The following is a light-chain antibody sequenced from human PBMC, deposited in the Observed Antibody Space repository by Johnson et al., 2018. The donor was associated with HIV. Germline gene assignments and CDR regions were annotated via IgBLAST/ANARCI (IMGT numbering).Light chain of an antibody. J-gene: IGLJ1*01. CDR1: SSNIGNKY. Sequence: QSVLTQPPSVSAAPGQKVTISCSGSSSNIGNKYVSWYQQLPGTAPKLLIYDNTKRPSGIPDRFSGSKSGTSATLGITGLQTGDEADYYCGTWDSSLSDYYVFGTGTKVTVL. CDR2: DNT. CDR3: GTWDSSLSDYYV. V-gene: IGLV1-51*01.